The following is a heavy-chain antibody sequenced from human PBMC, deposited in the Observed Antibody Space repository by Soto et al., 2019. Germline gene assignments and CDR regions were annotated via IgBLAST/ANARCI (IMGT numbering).Heavy chain of an antibody. D-gene: IGHD3-10*01. CDR2: ISGSGGST. CDR3: AQPFGEVYYFDY. CDR1: GFTFSSYA. J-gene: IGHJ4*02. V-gene: IGHV3-23*01. Sequence: GGSLRLSCAASGFTFSSYAMSWVRQAPGKGLEWVSAISGSGGSTYYADSVKGRFTISRDNSKNTLYLQMNSLRAEDTAVYYCAQPFGEVYYFDYWGQGTLVTVSS.